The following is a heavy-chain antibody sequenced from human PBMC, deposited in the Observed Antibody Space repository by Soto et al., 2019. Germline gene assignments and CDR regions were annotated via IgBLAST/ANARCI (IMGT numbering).Heavy chain of an antibody. CDR1: GFKFDDYI. CDR3: AKEGNGGSSLDS. D-gene: IGHD2-15*01. J-gene: IGHJ5*01. V-gene: IGHV3-43*01. Sequence: GGSLRLSCEASGFKFDDYIMPWVRQVPGKGLEWISLISWDGGSIEYADAIKGRFTVSRDNSKTSLYLHMHSLTSDDTAFYFCAKEGNGGSSLDSWGQGTLVTVYS. CDR2: ISWDGGSI.